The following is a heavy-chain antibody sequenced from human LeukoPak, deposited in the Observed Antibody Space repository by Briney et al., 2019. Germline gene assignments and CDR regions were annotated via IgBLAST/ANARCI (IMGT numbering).Heavy chain of an antibody. V-gene: IGHV4-34*01. CDR2: INHSGST. CDR3: ARRPYSNYAAYFDY. D-gene: IGHD4-11*01. CDR1: GGSFSGYY. Sequence: SETLSLTCAVYGGSFSGYYWSWIRQPPGKRLEWIGEINHSGSTNYNPSLKSRVTISVDTSKNQFSLKLSSVTAADTAVYYCARRPYSNYAAYFDYWGQGTLVTVSS. J-gene: IGHJ4*02.